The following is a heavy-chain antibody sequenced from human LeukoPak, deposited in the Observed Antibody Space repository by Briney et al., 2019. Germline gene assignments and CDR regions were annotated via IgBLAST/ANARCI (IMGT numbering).Heavy chain of an antibody. Sequence: ASVKVSRKASGYTFTSYDINWVRQATGQGLEWMGWMNPNSGNTGYAQKFQGRVTMTRNTSISTAYMELSSLRSEDTAVYYCARGRRKGGILGYCSGGSCKQPFDYWGQGTLVTVSS. J-gene: IGHJ4*02. V-gene: IGHV1-8*01. D-gene: IGHD2-15*01. CDR3: ARGRRKGGILGYCSGGSCKQPFDY. CDR2: MNPNSGNT. CDR1: GYTFTSYD.